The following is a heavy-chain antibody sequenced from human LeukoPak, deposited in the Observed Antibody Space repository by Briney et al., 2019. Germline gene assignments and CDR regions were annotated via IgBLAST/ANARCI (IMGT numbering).Heavy chain of an antibody. D-gene: IGHD6-19*01. CDR3: SRGSGWLSVY. J-gene: IGHJ4*02. V-gene: IGHV3-49*03. Sequence: GGSLRLSCTASGFTFGDYLMRWFRQAPGKGLEWIGFISGGTTEYAACVKGRFTISRDDSTSIANLQMSSLTTEDTAVYYCSRGSGWLSVYWGQGTLVTVSS. CDR1: GFTFGDYL. CDR2: ISGGTT.